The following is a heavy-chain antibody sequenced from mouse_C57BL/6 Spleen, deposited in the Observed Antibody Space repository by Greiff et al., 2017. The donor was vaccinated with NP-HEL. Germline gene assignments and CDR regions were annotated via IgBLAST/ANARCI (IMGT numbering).Heavy chain of an antibody. J-gene: IGHJ4*01. Sequence: QVQLQQPEAELVRPGSSVKLSCKASGYTFTSYWMDWVKQRPGQGLEWIGNIYPSDSETHYNQKFKDKATLTVDKSSSTAYMQLSSLTSEDSAVYYCARDYDYAMDYWGQGTSVTVSS. CDR1: GYTFTSYW. V-gene: IGHV1-61*01. D-gene: IGHD1-1*01. CDR3: ARDYDYAMDY. CDR2: IYPSDSET.